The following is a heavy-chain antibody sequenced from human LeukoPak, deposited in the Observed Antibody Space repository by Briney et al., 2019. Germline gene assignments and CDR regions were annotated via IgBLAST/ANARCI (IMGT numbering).Heavy chain of an antibody. D-gene: IGHD1-1*01. Sequence: ASVKVSCKASGYTFTGYYMHWVRQAPGQGLEWMGWMNPNSGNTGSAQKFQGRVTMTRDTSISTAYMELSSLRSEDTAVYYCARVQSQFFIVTPGIAFDIWGQGTMVTVSS. CDR2: MNPNSGNT. V-gene: IGHV1-8*02. J-gene: IGHJ3*02. CDR3: ARVQSQFFIVTPGIAFDI. CDR1: GYTFTGYY.